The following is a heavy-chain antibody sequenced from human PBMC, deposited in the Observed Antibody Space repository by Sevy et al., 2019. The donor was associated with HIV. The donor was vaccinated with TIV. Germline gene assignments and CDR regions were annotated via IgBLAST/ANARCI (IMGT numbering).Heavy chain of an antibody. V-gene: IGHV4-39*01. J-gene: IGHJ4*02. Sequence: SETLSLTCTVSGGSFSSSSYYWGWIRQPPGKGLEWIGSIYYSGRTYYNPSLKSRVTISVDTSKNQFSLKLSSVTAADTAVYYCARLSLATVFDYWGQGTLVTVSS. CDR2: IYYSGRT. CDR3: ARLSLATVFDY. CDR1: GGSFSSSSYY. D-gene: IGHD4-17*01.